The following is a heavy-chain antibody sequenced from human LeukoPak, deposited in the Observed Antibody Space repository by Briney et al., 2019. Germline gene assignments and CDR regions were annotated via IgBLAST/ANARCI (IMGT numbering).Heavy chain of an antibody. CDR1: GGTFSSYA. V-gene: IGHV1-69*13. J-gene: IGHJ4*02. D-gene: IGHD3-9*01. Sequence: GASVKVSCKASGGTFSSYAVSWVRQAPGQGLEWMGGIIPIFGTANYAQKFQGRVTITADESTSTAYMELSSLRSEDTAVYYCARDAPMGDILTGYGYWGQGTLVTVSS. CDR3: ARDAPMGDILTGYGY. CDR2: IIPIFGTA.